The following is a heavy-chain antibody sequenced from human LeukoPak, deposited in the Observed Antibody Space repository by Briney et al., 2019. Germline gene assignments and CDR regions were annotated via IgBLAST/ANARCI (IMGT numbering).Heavy chain of an antibody. Sequence: SETLSLTCIVSGASLSSYYWDWLRQTPGKGLEWIGYISDTGKTDSNPSLNSRVSISLDTSKKHFSLRLRSVTAADSAVYYWATGYYGPFATWGGGILLTVS. V-gene: IGHV4-59*01. J-gene: IGHJ5*02. CDR1: GASLSSYY. CDR2: ISDTGKT. D-gene: IGHD2/OR15-2a*01. CDR3: ATGYYGPFAT.